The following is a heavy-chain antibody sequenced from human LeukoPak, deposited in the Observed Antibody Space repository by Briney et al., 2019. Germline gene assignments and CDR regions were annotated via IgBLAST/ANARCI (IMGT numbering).Heavy chain of an antibody. J-gene: IGHJ5*02. V-gene: IGHV4-59*01. CDR3: ARGGAAAGAGFDP. Sequence: SGPTLVKPSETLSLTCTVSGGSISSYYWSWIRQPPGKGLEWIGYISYSGSTNYNPSLKSGVTISVDTSKNQFSLKLSSVTAADTAVYYCARGGAAAGAGFDPWGQGTLVTVSS. CDR1: GGSISSYY. CDR2: ISYSGST. D-gene: IGHD6-13*01.